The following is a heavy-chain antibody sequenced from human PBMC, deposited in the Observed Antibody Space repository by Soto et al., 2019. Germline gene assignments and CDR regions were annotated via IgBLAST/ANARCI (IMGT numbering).Heavy chain of an antibody. CDR2: INSDGSST. Sequence: GGSLRLSCAASGFTFSSYWMHWVRQAPGKGLVWVSRINSDGSSTSYADSVKGRFTISRDNAKNTLYLQMNSLRAEDTAVYYCARDPNRAGGSGSYLSHYYYYGMDVWGQGTTVTV. CDR1: GFTFSSYW. V-gene: IGHV3-74*01. J-gene: IGHJ6*02. D-gene: IGHD3-10*01. CDR3: ARDPNRAGGSGSYLSHYYYYGMDV.